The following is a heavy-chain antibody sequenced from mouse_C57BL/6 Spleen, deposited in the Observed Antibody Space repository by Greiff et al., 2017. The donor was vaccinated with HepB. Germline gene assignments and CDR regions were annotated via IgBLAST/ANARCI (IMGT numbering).Heavy chain of an antibody. CDR2: INPNNGGT. D-gene: IGHD1-1*01. CDR1: GYTFTDYN. J-gene: IGHJ4*01. V-gene: IGHV1-22*01. CDR3: ARRWYYGSRDYYAMDY. Sequence: EVQLQESGPELVKPGASVKMSCKASGYTFTDYNMHWVKQSHGKSLEWIGYINPNNGGTSYNQKFKGKATLTVNKSSSTAYMELRSLTSEDSAVYYCARRWYYGSRDYYAMDYWGQGTSVTVSS.